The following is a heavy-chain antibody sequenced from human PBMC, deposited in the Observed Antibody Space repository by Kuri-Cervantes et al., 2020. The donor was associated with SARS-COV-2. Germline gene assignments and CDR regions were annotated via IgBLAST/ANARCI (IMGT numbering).Heavy chain of an antibody. J-gene: IGHJ4*02. D-gene: IGHD4-11*01. V-gene: IGHV3-30-3*01. CDR3: ARGFNSNYVSAFDY. CDR1: GFTFSSYA. CDR2: ISYGGSNK. Sequence: GESLKISCAASGFTFSSYAMHWVRQAPGKGLEWVAVISYGGSNKYYADSVKGRFTISRDNSKNTLYLQMNSLRAEDTAVYYCARGFNSNYVSAFDYWGQGTLVTVSS.